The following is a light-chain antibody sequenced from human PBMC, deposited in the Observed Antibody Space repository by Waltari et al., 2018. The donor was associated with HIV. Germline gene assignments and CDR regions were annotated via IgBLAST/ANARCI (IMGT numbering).Light chain of an antibody. CDR3: SAWDDSLSGYG. CDR1: SPNIGSNY. V-gene: IGLV1-47*01. CDR2: RTN. Sequence: SLLTQPPSASGTPGQRVTISCSGSSPNIGSNYVHWYQQFPGTAPQLLIYRTNQRPSGVPDRFSGSKSGTSASLAISGLRSEDEAEYYCSAWDDSLSGYGFGTGTKVTVL. J-gene: IGLJ1*01.